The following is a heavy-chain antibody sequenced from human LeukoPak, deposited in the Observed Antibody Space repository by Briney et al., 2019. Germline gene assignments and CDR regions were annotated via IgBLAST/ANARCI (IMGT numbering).Heavy chain of an antibody. Sequence: KPGGSLRLSCADSGFTFSSYSMNWVRQAPGKGLEWISSISSSSSYIYYADSVKGRFTISRDNAKNSLYLQMNSLRAEDTAVYYCASGPDDYYDSSGYYYWGQGTLVTVSS. CDR1: GFTFSSYS. V-gene: IGHV3-21*01. J-gene: IGHJ4*02. CDR3: ASGPDDYYDSSGYYY. CDR2: ISSSSSYI. D-gene: IGHD3-22*01.